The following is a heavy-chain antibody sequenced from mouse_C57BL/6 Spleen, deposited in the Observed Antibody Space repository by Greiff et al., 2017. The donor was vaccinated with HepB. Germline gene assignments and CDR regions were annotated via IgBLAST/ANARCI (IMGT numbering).Heavy chain of an antibody. CDR3: AFTVVASYYAMDY. CDR2: IYPGSGST. V-gene: IGHV1-55*01. J-gene: IGHJ4*01. CDR1: GYTFTSYW. D-gene: IGHD1-1*01. Sequence: QVQLKQPGAELVKPGASVKMSCKASGYTFTSYWITWVKQRPGQGLEWIGDIYPGSGSTNYNEKFKSKATLTVDTSSSTAYMQLSSLTSEDSAVYYCAFTVVASYYAMDYWGQGTSVTVSS.